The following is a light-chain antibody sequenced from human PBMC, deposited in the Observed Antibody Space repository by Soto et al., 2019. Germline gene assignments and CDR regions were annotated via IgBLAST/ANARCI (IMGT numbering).Light chain of an antibody. Sequence: QSALTQPPSASGSPGQSVTISCTGTSRDVGGYYFVSWYQQHPGKAPKLIIYEVTKRPSGVPDRFSASRSGNTASLTVSGLQTEDEADYYCSAYAGSNTFVFGTGTRSPS. J-gene: IGLJ1*01. V-gene: IGLV2-8*01. CDR2: EVT. CDR3: SAYAGSNTFV. CDR1: SRDVGGYYF.